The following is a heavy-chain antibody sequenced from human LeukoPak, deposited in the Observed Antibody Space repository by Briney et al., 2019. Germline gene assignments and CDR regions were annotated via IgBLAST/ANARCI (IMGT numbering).Heavy chain of an antibody. CDR2: INHSGST. J-gene: IGHJ4*02. Sequence: SETLSLTCAVYGGSFSGYYWRWLRQPPGKALEWIGEINHSGSTNYNPSLKSRVTISVDTSKNQFSLKLSSVTAADTVVYYCARSTVVTNFDYWGQGTLVTVSS. D-gene: IGHD4-23*01. CDR3: ARSTVVTNFDY. V-gene: IGHV4-34*01. CDR1: GGSFSGYY.